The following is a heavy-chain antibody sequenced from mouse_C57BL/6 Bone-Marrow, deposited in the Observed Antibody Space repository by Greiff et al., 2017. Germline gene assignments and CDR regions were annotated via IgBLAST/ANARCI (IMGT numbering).Heavy chain of an antibody. CDR3: ARVVYYGSSGDY. CDR2: IYPGGGYT. D-gene: IGHD1-1*01. V-gene: IGHV1-63*01. CDR1: GYTFTNYW. J-gene: IGHJ2*01. Sequence: VQLQQSGAELVRPGTSVKMSCKASGYTFTNYWIGWAKQRPGHGLEWIGDIYPGGGYTNYNEKFKGKATLTADKSSSTAYMQFSSLTSEDSAIYYCARVVYYGSSGDYWGQGTTLTVSS.